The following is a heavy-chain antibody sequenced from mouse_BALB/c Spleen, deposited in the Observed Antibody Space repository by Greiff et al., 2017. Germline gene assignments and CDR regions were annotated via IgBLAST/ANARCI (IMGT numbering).Heavy chain of an antibody. V-gene: IGHV2-2*02. CDR1: GFSLTSYG. Sequence: QVQLKQSGPGLVQPSQSLSITCTVSGFSLTSYGVHWVRQSPGKGLEWLGVIWSGGSTDYNAAFISRLSISKDNSKSQVFFKMNSLQANDTAIYYCARKKGDDQFRYYYAMDYWGQGTSVTVSS. D-gene: IGHD2-3*01. CDR3: ARKKGDDQFRYYYAMDY. J-gene: IGHJ4*01. CDR2: IWSGGST.